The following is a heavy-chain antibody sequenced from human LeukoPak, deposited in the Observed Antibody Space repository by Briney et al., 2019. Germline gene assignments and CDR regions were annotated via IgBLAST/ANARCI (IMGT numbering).Heavy chain of an antibody. V-gene: IGHV3-23*01. Sequence: GGSLRLSCAASGFTFSSYAMSWVRQAPGKGLEWVSTISGSGGSTYYADSVKGRFTISRDNSKNTLYLQMNSLRAEDTAVYYCAKDHRVVPAAKLYWGQGTLVTVSS. CDR3: AKDHRVVPAAKLY. D-gene: IGHD2-2*01. CDR1: GFTFSSYA. CDR2: ISGSGGST. J-gene: IGHJ4*02.